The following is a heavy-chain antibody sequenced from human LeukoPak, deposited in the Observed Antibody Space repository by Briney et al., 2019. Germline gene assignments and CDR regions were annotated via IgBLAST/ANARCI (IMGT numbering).Heavy chain of an antibody. Sequence: GGSLRLSCAASGFTFSDYWMTWVRQAPGKGLEWVANIRQDGSEKYHVDSVKGRFTISRDNAKNSVYRQMNSLRAEDTAVYYCARISCSRSSCYGVYDYWGQGSLVTVSS. CDR3: ARISCSRSSCYGVYDY. CDR2: IRQDGSEK. CDR1: GFTFSDYW. D-gene: IGHD2-15*01. V-gene: IGHV3-7*01. J-gene: IGHJ4*02.